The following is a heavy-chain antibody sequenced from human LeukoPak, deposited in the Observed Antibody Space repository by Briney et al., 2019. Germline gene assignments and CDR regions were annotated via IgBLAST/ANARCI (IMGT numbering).Heavy chain of an antibody. CDR1: GGSISSSSYF. D-gene: IGHD3-10*01. J-gene: IGHJ4*02. V-gene: IGHV4-39*01. CDR2: IYYSGST. Sequence: SETLSLTCTVSGGSISSSSYFWGWIRQPPGKGLEWIGSIYYSGSTYYNPSLKSRVTISVDTSNNQFSLMLSSVTAADTAAYYCVRITSPGYWGQGTLVTVSS. CDR3: VRITSPGY.